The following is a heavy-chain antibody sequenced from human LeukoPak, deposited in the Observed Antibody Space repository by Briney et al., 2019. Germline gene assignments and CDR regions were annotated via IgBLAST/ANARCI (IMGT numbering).Heavy chain of an antibody. J-gene: IGHJ3*02. CDR1: GYTFTGYY. V-gene: IGHV1-2*06. CDR3: ARVRQLGILSLFDI. Sequence: ASVKVSCKASGYTFTGYYMHWVRQAPGQGLEWMGRINPNSGGTNYAQKFQGRVTMTRDTSISTAYMELSRLRSDDTAVYYCARVRQLGILSLFDIWGQGTMVTVSS. D-gene: IGHD7-27*01. CDR2: INPNSGGT.